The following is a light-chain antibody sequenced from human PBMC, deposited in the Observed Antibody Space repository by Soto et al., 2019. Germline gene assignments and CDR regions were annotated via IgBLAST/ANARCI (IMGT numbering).Light chain of an antibody. CDR3: QQYNSPTWT. J-gene: IGKJ1*01. CDR1: QSISSW. V-gene: IGKV1-5*01. Sequence: DILMTQSPSTLSASVGDRVTITCRASQSISSWLAWYQQKPGKAPKLLIYDASSLESGVPSRFSGSGSGTEFPLTISSLQPDDFATYYCQQYNSPTWTFGQGTKVEIK. CDR2: DAS.